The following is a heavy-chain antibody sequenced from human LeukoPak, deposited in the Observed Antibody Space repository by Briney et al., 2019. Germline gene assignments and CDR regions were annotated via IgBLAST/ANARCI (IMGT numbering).Heavy chain of an antibody. V-gene: IGHV3-21*01. J-gene: IGHJ6*03. Sequence: PGESLRLSCAASGFTFSSCGMSWVRQAPGKGLEWVSSISSSSSYIYYADSVKGRFTISRDNAKNSLYLQMNSLRAEDTAVYYCARDKVVAAYLYYYYYMDVWGKGTTVTVSS. D-gene: IGHD2-15*01. CDR3: ARDKVVAAYLYYYYYMDV. CDR1: GFTFSSCG. CDR2: ISSSSSYI.